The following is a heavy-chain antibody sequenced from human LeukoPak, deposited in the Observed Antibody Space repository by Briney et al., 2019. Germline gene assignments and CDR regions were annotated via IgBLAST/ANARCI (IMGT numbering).Heavy chain of an antibody. CDR2: ISNSGSTI. V-gene: IGHV3-48*02. CDR3: ARRLDDGDLYYYNYGMDV. J-gene: IGHJ6*02. D-gene: IGHD4-17*01. CDR1: GFTFSRYS. Sequence: GGSPRLSCAASGFTFSRYSMNWVRQSPGKGLEWISYISNSGSTIYYADSVKGRFTISRDTASNSLYLQMNSLRDEDAAVYYCARRLDDGDLYYYNYGMDVWGQGTTVSVSS.